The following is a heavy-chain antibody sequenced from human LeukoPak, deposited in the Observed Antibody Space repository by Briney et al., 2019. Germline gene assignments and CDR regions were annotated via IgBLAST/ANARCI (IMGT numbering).Heavy chain of an antibody. J-gene: IGHJ6*03. CDR1: GDSITGYY. V-gene: IGHV4-39*07. CDR2: IYYSGST. Sequence: PSETLSLTCSVSGDSITGYYWGWIRQPPGKGLEWIGSIYYSGSTYYNPSLKSRVTISVDTSKNQFSLKLSSVTAADTAVYYCARESSNWNYYMDVWGKGTTVTVSS. CDR3: ARESSNWNYYMDV. D-gene: IGHD1-1*01.